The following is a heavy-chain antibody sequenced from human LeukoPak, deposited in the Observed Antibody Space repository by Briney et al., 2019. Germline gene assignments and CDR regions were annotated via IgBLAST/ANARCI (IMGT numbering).Heavy chain of an antibody. CDR3: ASRETTVTHRRLGPRY. V-gene: IGHV3-23*01. CDR1: GFTFSRYW. CDR2: ISGSGGST. Sequence: QPGGSLRLSRAASGFTFSRYWIHWVRPAPGQGLNGVSSISGSGGSTYYATSVTGRFTISRDNSKNTLYLQMNRLRAEDPAVYYCASRETTVTHRRLGPRYWGQGTLVTVSS. D-gene: IGHD4-11*01. J-gene: IGHJ4*02.